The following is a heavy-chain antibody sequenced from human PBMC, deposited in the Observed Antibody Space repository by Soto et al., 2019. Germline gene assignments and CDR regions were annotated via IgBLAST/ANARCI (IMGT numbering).Heavy chain of an antibody. CDR1: GGTFSSYA. D-gene: IGHD2-2*01. Sequence: QVQLVQSGAEVRKPGSSVKVSCKASGGTFSSYAISWVRQAPGQGLEWMGGIIPIFGTANYAQKFQGRVTITADEXTXXAYMELSSLRSEDTAVYYCAREPALVPAASVYFDYWGQGTLVTVSS. CDR2: IIPIFGTA. J-gene: IGHJ4*02. CDR3: AREPALVPAASVYFDY. V-gene: IGHV1-69*12.